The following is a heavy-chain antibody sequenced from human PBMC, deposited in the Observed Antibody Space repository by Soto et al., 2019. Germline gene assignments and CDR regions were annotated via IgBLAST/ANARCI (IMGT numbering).Heavy chain of an antibody. D-gene: IGHD3-22*01. V-gene: IGHV4-31*03. CDR1: GGSISSGDYY. CDR3: RRNYVYDTSRNDAIDI. CDR2: IYSSGST. Sequence: QVQLQESGPGLVKPSQTLSLTCTVSGGSISSGDYYWSWIRHHPGKGLEWIGGIYSSGSTYYNPSLRSRVTIAADTFKNNFSLRLSSVTAADTAVYYCRRNYVYDTSRNDAIDIWGQGTMVTVYS. J-gene: IGHJ3*02.